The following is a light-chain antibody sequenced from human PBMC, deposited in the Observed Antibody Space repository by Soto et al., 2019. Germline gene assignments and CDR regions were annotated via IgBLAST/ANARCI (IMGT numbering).Light chain of an antibody. J-gene: IGKJ1*01. CDR2: AAS. CDR1: QSISNH. Sequence: DIQMTQSPSSLSASVEDRVIITCRASQSISNHLNWYQQKPGKAPKLLIFAASSLQSGVPSRFSGSRSGPDFTLTISSLQPEDVATYYGQQSYSSPPTFGQGTKVKIK. CDR3: QQSYSSPPT. V-gene: IGKV1-39*01.